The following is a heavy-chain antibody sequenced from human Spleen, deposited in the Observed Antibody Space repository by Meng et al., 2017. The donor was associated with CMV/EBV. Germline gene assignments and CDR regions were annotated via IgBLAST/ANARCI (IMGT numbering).Heavy chain of an antibody. CDR3: ARDGMRRMKNGGNSGGADY. D-gene: IGHD4-23*01. Sequence: GGSLRLSCAASGFTFSSYWMHWVRQAPGKGLVWVSRINSDGSSTSYADSVKGRFTISRDNAKNTLYLQMNSLRAEDTAVYYCARDGMRRMKNGGNSGGADYWGQGTLVTVSS. CDR1: GFTFSSYW. CDR2: INSDGSST. V-gene: IGHV3-74*01. J-gene: IGHJ4*02.